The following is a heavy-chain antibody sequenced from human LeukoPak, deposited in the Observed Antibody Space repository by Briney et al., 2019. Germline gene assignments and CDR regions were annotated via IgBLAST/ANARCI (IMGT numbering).Heavy chain of an antibody. CDR1: GYTFTSYG. D-gene: IGHD3-22*01. CDR3: ARDRYYDSSGYYRNENWFDP. J-gene: IGHJ5*02. Sequence: GASVKVSCKASGYTFTSYGISWVRQAPGQGLEWMGWISAYNGNTNYAQKLQGRVTMTTDTSTSTAYMELRSLRSDDTAVYYCARDRYYDSSGYYRNENWFDPWGQGTLVTVSS. CDR2: ISAYNGNT. V-gene: IGHV1-18*01.